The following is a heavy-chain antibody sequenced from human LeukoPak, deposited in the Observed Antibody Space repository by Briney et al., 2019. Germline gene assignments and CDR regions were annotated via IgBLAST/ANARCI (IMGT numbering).Heavy chain of an antibody. CDR2: ISSGSSTI. CDR1: GFTFSTYN. Sequence: GGSLRLSCAASGFTFSTYNMNWVRQAPGKGLEWLSYISSGSSTIYYADSVEGRFTISRDNAKNSLYLQMNSLRDEDTAVYYCAMGETARVDYWGQGILVTVSS. CDR3: AMGETARVDY. J-gene: IGHJ4*02. V-gene: IGHV3-48*02. D-gene: IGHD3-16*01.